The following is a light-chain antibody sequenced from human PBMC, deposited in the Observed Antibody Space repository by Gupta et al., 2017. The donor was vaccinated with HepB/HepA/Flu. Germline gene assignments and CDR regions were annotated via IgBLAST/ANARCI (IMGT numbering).Light chain of an antibody. CDR1: QNLSNSY. CDR2: VAS. CDR3: QQYATSPFA. V-gene: IGKV3-20*01. Sequence: DTVFTQSTSTLSLSPGERATLSCRASQNLSNSYLAWDQQKPGQAPRLLIYVASSRVTGIPDWFSGSGSGTDFTLTISILEAEDFALYYCQQYATSPFAFGQGTNLEIK. J-gene: IGKJ2*01.